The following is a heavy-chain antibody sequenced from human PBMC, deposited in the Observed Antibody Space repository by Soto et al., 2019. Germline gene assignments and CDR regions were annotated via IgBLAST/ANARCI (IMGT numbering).Heavy chain of an antibody. V-gene: IGHV5-51*01. Sequence: PGESLKISCKGSGYSFTSYWIGWVRQMPGKGLEWMGIIYPGDSDTRYSPSFQGQVSISADTSINTAYLQWSSLKASDTAMFYCARLGGGYYDSRGYYYAECFQHWGQGTLVTVSS. J-gene: IGHJ1*01. CDR2: IYPGDSDT. D-gene: IGHD3-22*01. CDR3: ARLGGGYYDSRGYYYAECFQH. CDR1: GYSFTSYW.